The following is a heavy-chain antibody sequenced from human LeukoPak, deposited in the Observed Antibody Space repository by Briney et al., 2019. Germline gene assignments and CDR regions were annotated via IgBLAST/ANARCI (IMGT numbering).Heavy chain of an antibody. CDR2: ISGSGDST. CDR1: GFTFSSYA. V-gene: IGHV3-23*01. J-gene: IGHJ4*02. Sequence: GGSLRLSCAVSGFTFSSYAMSWVRQAPGKGLEWVSAISGSGDSTCYGDSVKGRFTISRDNSKNTLYLQMNSLRAEDTAVYYCAKTRPLDSSSWSHGDYWGQGTLVTVSS. CDR3: AKTRPLDSSSWSHGDY. D-gene: IGHD6-13*01.